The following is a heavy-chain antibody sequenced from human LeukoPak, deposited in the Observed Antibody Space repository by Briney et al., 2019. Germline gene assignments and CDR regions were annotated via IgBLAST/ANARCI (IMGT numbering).Heavy chain of an antibody. CDR3: ARSSLEYSYGDSIHDFDY. D-gene: IGHD5-18*01. J-gene: IGHJ4*02. Sequence: ASVKVSCKASGYTFTGYGISWVRQAPGQGLEWMGWISAYNGNTNYAQKLQGRVTMTTDTSTSTAYMELRSLRSDDTAVYYCARSSLEYSYGDSIHDFDYWGQGTLVTVSS. CDR2: ISAYNGNT. V-gene: IGHV1-18*01. CDR1: GYTFTGYG.